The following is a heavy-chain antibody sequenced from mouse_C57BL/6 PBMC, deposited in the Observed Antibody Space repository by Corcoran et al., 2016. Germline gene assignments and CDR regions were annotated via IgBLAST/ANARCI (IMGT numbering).Heavy chain of an antibody. CDR1: RYTFTDYY. Sequence: EVQLQQSGPVLVKPGASVKMSCKASRYTFTDYYMNWVKQSHGKSLEWIGVINPYNGGTSYNQKFKGKATLTVDKSSSTAYMELNSLTSEDSAVYYYARRPSIYYGNYGAMDYWGQGTSVTVSS. CDR3: ARRPSIYYGNYGAMDY. CDR2: INPYNGGT. D-gene: IGHD2-1*01. V-gene: IGHV1-19*01. J-gene: IGHJ4*01.